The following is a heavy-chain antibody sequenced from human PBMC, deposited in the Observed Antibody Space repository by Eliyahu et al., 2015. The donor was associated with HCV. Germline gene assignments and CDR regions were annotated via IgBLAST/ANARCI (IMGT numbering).Heavy chain of an antibody. J-gene: IGHJ6*03. CDR3: ARGVYSRTYYMDV. CDR2: INSSSANT. D-gene: IGHD2-21*01. Sequence: QVQLVQSGAEVKNPGASLKVSCKASGYTFTSYYMQWVRQAPGQGLEWMGVINSSSANTNYAQKFQGRVTMTRDTSTSTVYMELSSLRSEDTAVYYCARGVYSRTYYMDVWGKGTTVTVSS. CDR1: GYTFTSYY. V-gene: IGHV1-46*01.